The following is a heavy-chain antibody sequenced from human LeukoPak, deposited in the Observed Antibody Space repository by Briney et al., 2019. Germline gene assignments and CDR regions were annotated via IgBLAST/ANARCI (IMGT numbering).Heavy chain of an antibody. Sequence: PGGSLRLSCAASGCTFSDYYMTWIRQAPGKGLEWTSYISSNSNYTNYADSVKGRFTISRDNAKNSLFLQMNSLRAEDTAVYYCARRDDWFNFDYWGQGTLVTVSS. J-gene: IGHJ4*02. V-gene: IGHV3-11*06. CDR3: ARRDDWFNFDY. CDR1: GCTFSDYY. D-gene: IGHD3-9*01. CDR2: ISSNSNYT.